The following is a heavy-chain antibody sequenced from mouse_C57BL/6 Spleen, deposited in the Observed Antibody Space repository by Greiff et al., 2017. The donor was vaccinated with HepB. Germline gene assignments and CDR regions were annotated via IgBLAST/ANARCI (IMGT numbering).Heavy chain of an antibody. J-gene: IGHJ2*01. CDR1: GYAFTNYL. Sequence: VQLQESGAELVRPGTSVKVSCKASGYAFTNYLIEWVKQRPGQGLEWIGVINPGSGGTNYNEKFKGKATLTADKSSSTAYMQLSSLTSEDSAVYFCARSSLGYFDYWGQGTTLTVSS. D-gene: IGHD6-2*01. CDR2: INPGSGGT. V-gene: IGHV1-54*01. CDR3: ARSSLGYFDY.